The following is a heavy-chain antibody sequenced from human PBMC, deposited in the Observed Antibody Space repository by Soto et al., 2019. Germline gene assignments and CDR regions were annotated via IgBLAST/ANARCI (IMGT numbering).Heavy chain of an antibody. J-gene: IGHJ6*02. CDR3: TYVSFYYYYGMDV. V-gene: IGHV3-15*07. D-gene: IGHD3-16*01. CDR1: GFTFSNAW. CDR2: IKSKTDGGTT. Sequence: GGSLRLSCAASGFTFSNAWMNWVRQAPGKGLEWVGRIKSKTDGGTTDYAAPVKGRFTISRDDSKNTLYLQMNSLKTEDTAVYYCTYVSFYYYYGMDVWGQGTTVTVSS.